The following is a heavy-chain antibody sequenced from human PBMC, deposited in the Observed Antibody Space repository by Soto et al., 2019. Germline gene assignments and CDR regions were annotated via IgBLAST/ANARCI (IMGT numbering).Heavy chain of an antibody. D-gene: IGHD4-17*01. Sequence: PGGSLRLPYAASGLPFSDYYMSWIRQDPGKGLERVSYISSSSSYTNYADSVKGRFTISRDNAKNSLYLQMNSLRAEDTAVYYCARDPYPDYGGNSFIDFWGQGTLVTVSS. V-gene: IGHV3-11*06. CDR1: GLPFSDYY. CDR2: ISSSSSYT. CDR3: ARDPYPDYGGNSFIDF. J-gene: IGHJ4*02.